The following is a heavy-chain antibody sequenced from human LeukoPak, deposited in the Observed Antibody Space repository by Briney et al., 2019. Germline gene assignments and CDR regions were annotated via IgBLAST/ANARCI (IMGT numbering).Heavy chain of an antibody. J-gene: IGHJ4*02. D-gene: IGHD2-8*01. Sequence: PSETLSLTCAVYGGSFSGYYWSWIRQPPGKGLEWIGEINHSGSTNYNPSLKSRVTISVDTSKNQFSLKLSSVTAADTAVYYCARGSLVYAIIPFDYWGQGTLVTVSS. CDR1: GGSFSGYY. V-gene: IGHV4-34*01. CDR3: ARGSLVYAIIPFDY. CDR2: INHSGST.